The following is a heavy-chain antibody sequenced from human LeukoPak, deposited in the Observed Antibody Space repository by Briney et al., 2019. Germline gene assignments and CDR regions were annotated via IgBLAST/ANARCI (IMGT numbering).Heavy chain of an antibody. CDR2: IKTDGSDR. D-gene: IGHD4-11*01. V-gene: IGHV3-74*01. J-gene: IGHJ4*02. CDR3: IRDFLTVTTNDY. Sequence: PGGSLRLSCVVSGFSFSDYWMHWVRKAPGKELVWVSGIKTDGSDRRYADFVKGRFTISRDNAKNTLFLQMNSLRAEDTAVYYCIRDFLTVTTNDYWGQGTLVTVSS. CDR1: GFSFSDYW.